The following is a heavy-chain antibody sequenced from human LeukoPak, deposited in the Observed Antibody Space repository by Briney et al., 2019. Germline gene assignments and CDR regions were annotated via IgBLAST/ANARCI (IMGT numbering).Heavy chain of an antibody. CDR2: ISVSGGGT. Sequence: GGFLRLSCAASGFTFSSYAMNWVRQAPVKGLEWVSVISVSGGGTFYADSVKGRFTISRDNSKNTLYLQMNSLRAEDTAVYYCAKDFVPAAMFAWFDDWGQGTLVTVS. J-gene: IGHJ4*02. V-gene: IGHV3-23*01. CDR3: AKDFVPAAMFAWFDD. CDR1: GFTFSSYA. D-gene: IGHD2-2*01.